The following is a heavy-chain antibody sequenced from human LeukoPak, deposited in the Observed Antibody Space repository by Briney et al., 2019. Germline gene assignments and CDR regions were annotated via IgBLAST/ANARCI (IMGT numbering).Heavy chain of an antibody. Sequence: SETLSLTCAVSGGSISTYYWSWIRQPPGKGLEWIGYIYYSGSTNYSPSLQSRVTISVDTSKNQFSLKLSSVTAAGTAVYYCARRGYYDGTKSYFDYWGQGTLVTVSS. CDR3: ARRGYYDGTKSYFDY. CDR1: GGSISTYY. J-gene: IGHJ4*02. CDR2: IYYSGST. V-gene: IGHV4-59*08. D-gene: IGHD3-22*01.